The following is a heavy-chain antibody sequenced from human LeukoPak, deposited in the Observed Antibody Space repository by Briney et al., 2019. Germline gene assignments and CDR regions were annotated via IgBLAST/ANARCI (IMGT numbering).Heavy chain of an antibody. V-gene: IGHV4-39*07. Sequence: PSETLSLTCTVSGGSFSSSTYHWGWIRQPPGKGLEWIGSFYYSEDPYYNPSLKSRVTISVDTSKNQFSLKLSSVTAADTAVYYCARGRSYYDSSGYYGYRGQGTLVTVSS. CDR3: ARGRSYYDSSGYYGY. J-gene: IGHJ4*02. D-gene: IGHD3-22*01. CDR2: FYYSEDP. CDR1: GGSFSSSTYH.